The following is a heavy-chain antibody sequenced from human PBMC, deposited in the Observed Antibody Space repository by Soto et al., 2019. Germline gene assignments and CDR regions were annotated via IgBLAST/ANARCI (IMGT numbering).Heavy chain of an antibody. D-gene: IGHD3-9*01. J-gene: IGHJ6*02. CDR2: IYHSGST. CDR1: GGSISSGGYS. Sequence: QLQLQESGAGLVKPSQTLSLTCAVSGGSISSGGYSWSWIRQPPGNGLEWIGYIYHSGSTYDNPSIKSRVNNSVDRSKNQSTLKLSSVTAADTAVYYCARARGMGYFDGSRIEGMDVWGQGTTVTVSS. V-gene: IGHV4-30-2*01. CDR3: ARARGMGYFDGSRIEGMDV.